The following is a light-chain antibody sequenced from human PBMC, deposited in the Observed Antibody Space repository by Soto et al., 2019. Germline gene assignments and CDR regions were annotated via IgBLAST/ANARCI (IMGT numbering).Light chain of an antibody. CDR3: AAWDDSLSGSYV. CDR2: RNN. Sequence: QSALTQPPSASGTPGQMVTISCSGSSSNIGSNYVYWYQQLPGTAPKLLIYRNNQRPSGVPDRFSGSKSGTSASLAISGLRSEDEADYYCAAWDDSLSGSYVFGTGTKVT. CDR1: SSNIGSNY. V-gene: IGLV1-47*01. J-gene: IGLJ1*01.